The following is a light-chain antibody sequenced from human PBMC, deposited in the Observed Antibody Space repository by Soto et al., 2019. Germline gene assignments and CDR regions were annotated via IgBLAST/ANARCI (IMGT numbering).Light chain of an antibody. J-gene: IGLJ1*01. Sequence: QSALTQPASVSGSPGQSITISCTGTSSDVGSYRFVSWYQQHPGKAPTLMIYEGSERPSGVSDRFSGSKSGNTASLTISGLQAEDEADYYCSSYATTDRRVFGSGTKVTVL. CDR3: SSYATTDRRV. V-gene: IGLV2-14*02. CDR1: SSDVGSYRF. CDR2: EGS.